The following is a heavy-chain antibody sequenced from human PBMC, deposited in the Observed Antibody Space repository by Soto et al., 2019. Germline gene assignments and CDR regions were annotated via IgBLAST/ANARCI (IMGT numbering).Heavy chain of an antibody. V-gene: IGHV1-69*13. CDR1: GGTFSSYA. Sequence: SVKVSCKASGGTFSSYAISWVRQAPGQGLEWMGGIIPIFGTANYAQKFQGRVTITADESTSTAYMELSSLRSEDTAVYYCARDSMHNYDSSGYYVNAFDIWGQGTMVTVSS. CDR3: ARDSMHNYDSSGYYVNAFDI. D-gene: IGHD3-22*01. J-gene: IGHJ3*02. CDR2: IIPIFGTA.